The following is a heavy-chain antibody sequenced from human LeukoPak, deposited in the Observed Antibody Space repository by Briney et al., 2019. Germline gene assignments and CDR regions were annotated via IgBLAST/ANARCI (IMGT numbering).Heavy chain of an antibody. CDR2: IRSKAYGGTT. CDR1: GFTFGDYA. V-gene: IGHV3-49*04. Sequence: GGSLRLSCTASGFTFGDYAMSWVRQAPGKGLEWVGFIRSKAYGGTTEYAASVKGRFTISRDDSKSIAYLQMNSLKTEDTAVYYCTRVDYYGSGSPHDYWGQGTLVTVSS. J-gene: IGHJ4*02. CDR3: TRVDYYGSGSPHDY. D-gene: IGHD3-10*01.